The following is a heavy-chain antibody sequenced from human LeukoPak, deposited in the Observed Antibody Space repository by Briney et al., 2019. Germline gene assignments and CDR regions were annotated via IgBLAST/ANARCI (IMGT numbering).Heavy chain of an antibody. D-gene: IGHD3-10*01. J-gene: IGHJ4*02. CDR3: ARAYQGFGEFHFDY. CDR2: INAGNGNT. Sequence: SGGSLRLSCAASGYTFTSYAMRWVRQAPGQRLEWMGWINAGNGNTKYSQKFQGRVTITRDTSASTAYMELSSLRSEDTAVYYCARAYQGFGEFHFDYWGQGTLVTVSS. CDR1: GYTFTSYA. V-gene: IGHV1-3*01.